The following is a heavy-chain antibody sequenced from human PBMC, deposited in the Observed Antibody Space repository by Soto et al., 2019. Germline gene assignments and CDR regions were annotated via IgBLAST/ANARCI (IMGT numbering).Heavy chain of an antibody. Sequence: ASVKVSCKASGYTFTGYYMHWVRRAPGQGLEWMGWINPNSGGTNYAQKFQGRVTMTRDTSISTAYMELSRLRSDDTAVYYCASSGWSGYHTNNWFDPWGQGTLVTVSS. J-gene: IGHJ5*02. CDR2: INPNSGGT. CDR3: ASSGWSGYHTNNWFDP. D-gene: IGHD3-3*01. V-gene: IGHV1-2*02. CDR1: GYTFTGYY.